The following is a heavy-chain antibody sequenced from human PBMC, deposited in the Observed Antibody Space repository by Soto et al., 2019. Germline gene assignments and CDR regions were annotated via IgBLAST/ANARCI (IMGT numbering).Heavy chain of an antibody. CDR1: GYSFTSYW. V-gene: IGHV5-10-1*01. CDR2: IDPSDSYT. D-gene: IGHD1-20*01. CDR3: ARLVRYNWNQNYYYCGMDV. J-gene: IGHJ6*02. Sequence: PGESLKISCKGSGYSFTSYWISWVRQMPGKGLEWMGRIDPSDSYTNYSPSFQGHVTISADKSISTAYLQWSSLKASDTAMYYCARLVRYNWNQNYYYCGMDVWGQGTTVTVSS.